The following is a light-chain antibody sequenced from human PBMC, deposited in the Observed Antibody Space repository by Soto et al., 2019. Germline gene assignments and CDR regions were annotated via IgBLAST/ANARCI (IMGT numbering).Light chain of an antibody. CDR2: GAT. CDR3: QQHNDWQLT. V-gene: IGKV3-15*01. J-gene: IGKJ4*01. Sequence: EIVMTQSPATLSVSPGERVTLSCRASQSVSNNLAWYQQKPGQAPRLLIYGATATATGIPARFIGSGSGTEFTLTISILQSEDFAVYYWQQHNDWQLTFGGGTKVEIK. CDR1: QSVSNN.